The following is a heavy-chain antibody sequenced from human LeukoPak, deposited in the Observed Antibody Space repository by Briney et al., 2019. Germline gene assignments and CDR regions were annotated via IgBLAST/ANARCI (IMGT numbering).Heavy chain of an antibody. CDR1: GFTFSSYA. J-gene: IGHJ4*02. Sequence: RSLRLSCAASGFTFSSYAMHWVRQAPGKGLEWVAVISYDGSNKYYADSVKGRFTISRDNSKNTLYLQMNGLRAEDTAVYYCAREKGSYYVGYFDYWGQGTLVTVSS. CDR2: ISYDGSNK. D-gene: IGHD1-26*01. V-gene: IGHV3-30-3*01. CDR3: AREKGSYYVGYFDY.